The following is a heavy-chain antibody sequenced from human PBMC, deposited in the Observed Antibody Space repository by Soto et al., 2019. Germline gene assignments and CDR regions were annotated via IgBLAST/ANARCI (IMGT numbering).Heavy chain of an antibody. V-gene: IGHV1-46*01. J-gene: IGHJ5*02. CDR2: INPSGGIT. D-gene: IGHD6-19*01. CDR1: GYTFTRHY. CDR3: ARDSGAVAGIPANWLDP. Sequence: EASVKVSFRALGYTFTRHYMHWVRQAPGQGLEWMAIINPSGGITNYAQKFQGRLTMTTDTSTSTVKMELSSLRSEDTAVYYCARDSGAVAGIPANWLDPWGQGTLVTVS.